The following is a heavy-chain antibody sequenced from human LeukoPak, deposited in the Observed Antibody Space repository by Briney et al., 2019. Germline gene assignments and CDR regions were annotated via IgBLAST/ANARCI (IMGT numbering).Heavy chain of an antibody. Sequence: SETLSLTCTVSGGSISRSTYYWGWIRQPPGKGLEWIGSISYSGSTYYNPSLKSRVTISVDTSKNQFSLKLSSVTAADTAVYFWARGKIQYYDSSGGRRGWFAPWAQGTLVTVSS. CDR2: ISYSGST. CDR1: GGSISRSTYY. V-gene: IGHV4-39*01. CDR3: ARGKIQYYDSSGGRRGWFAP. D-gene: IGHD3-22*01. J-gene: IGHJ5*02.